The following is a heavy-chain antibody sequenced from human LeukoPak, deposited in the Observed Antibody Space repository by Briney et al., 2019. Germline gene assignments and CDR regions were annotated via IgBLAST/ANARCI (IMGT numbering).Heavy chain of an antibody. CDR3: ARGDRGADEFWSGYYFDY. J-gene: IGHJ4*02. CDR2: IYSSGSI. Sequence: PSETLSLTCTVSGGSITSGGYYWTWIRQHPGKGLEWIGYIYSSGSIYYNPSLKSRLTISLDTSENQFSLKLNSVTAADTAVYYCARGDRGADEFWSGYYFDYWGQGTLVTVSS. CDR1: GGSITSGGYY. D-gene: IGHD3-3*01. V-gene: IGHV4-31*03.